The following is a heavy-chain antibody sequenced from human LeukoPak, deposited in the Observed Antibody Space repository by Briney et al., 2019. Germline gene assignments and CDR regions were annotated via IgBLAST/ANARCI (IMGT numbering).Heavy chain of an antibody. CDR3: ARTTEGYCRGRSCYSYYYYMDV. D-gene: IGHD2-15*01. CDR1: GGSISSYY. J-gene: IGHJ6*03. CDR2: IYYSGTT. Sequence: SETLSLTCTVSGGSISSYYWSWIRQPPGKGLEWIGYIYYSGTTNYNPSLKSRVTISVDTSKNQFSLKLSSVTAADTAVYYCARTTEGYCRGRSCYSYYYYMDVWGKGTTVTVSS. V-gene: IGHV4-59*01.